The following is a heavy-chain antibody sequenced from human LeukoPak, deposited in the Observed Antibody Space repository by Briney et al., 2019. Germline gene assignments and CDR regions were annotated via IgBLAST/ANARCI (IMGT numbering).Heavy chain of an antibody. V-gene: IGHV3-23*01. D-gene: IGHD4-17*01. J-gene: IGHJ1*01. CDR3: VKDKDGDLGDN. CDR2: VSGSGGST. Sequence: GGSLRLSCAASGSNFNTYAMSWVRQAPGKGLEWVSDVSGSGGSTHYADSVKGRFTISRDNSKNTLFLQMNTLRAEDTAIYYCVKDKDGDLGDNWGQGTLVTVSS. CDR1: GSNFNTYA.